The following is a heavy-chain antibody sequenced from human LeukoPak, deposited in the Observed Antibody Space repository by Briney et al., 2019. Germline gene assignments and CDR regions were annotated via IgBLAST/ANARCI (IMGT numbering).Heavy chain of an antibody. Sequence: VKVSCKASGGTFSSYAISWVRQAPGQGLEWMGRIIPIFGTANYAQKFQGRVTITTDESTSTAYMELSSLRSEDTAVYYCARTIYGSRDYYYYMDVWGKGTTVTVSS. CDR1: GGTFSSYA. V-gene: IGHV1-69*05. J-gene: IGHJ6*03. CDR2: IIPIFGTA. D-gene: IGHD3-10*01. CDR3: ARTIYGSRDYYYYMDV.